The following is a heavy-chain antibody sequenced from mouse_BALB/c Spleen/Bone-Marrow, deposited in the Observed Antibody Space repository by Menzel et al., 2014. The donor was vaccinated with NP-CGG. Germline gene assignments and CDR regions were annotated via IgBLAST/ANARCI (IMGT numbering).Heavy chain of an antibody. V-gene: IGHV1S22*01. CDR1: GYTFTSYW. Sequence: LQQSGSELVRPGASVKLSCKASGYTFTSYWMHWVRPRPGQGLEWIGNIYPGSGSNNYDEEFKSKATLTVDTSSSTAYMQLSSLTSEDSAVYYCTRGDLRYAMDYWGQGTSVTVSS. J-gene: IGHJ4*01. CDR3: TRGDLRYAMDY. CDR2: IYPGSGSN. D-gene: IGHD6-1*01.